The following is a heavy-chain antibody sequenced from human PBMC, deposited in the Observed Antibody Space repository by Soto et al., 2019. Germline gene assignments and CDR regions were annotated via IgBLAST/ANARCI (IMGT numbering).Heavy chain of an antibody. Sequence: HPGGSLRLSCVASGFTFSTDTMNWVRQAPGKGLEWVAHISTSGATRYYADSVKGRFTISRDNAKTSLYLQMDSLRNEDTAVYYCARFFGSGFDYWGQGTLVTVSS. D-gene: IGHD6-19*01. J-gene: IGHJ4*02. V-gene: IGHV3-48*02. CDR3: ARFFGSGFDY. CDR1: GFTFSTDT. CDR2: ISTSGATR.